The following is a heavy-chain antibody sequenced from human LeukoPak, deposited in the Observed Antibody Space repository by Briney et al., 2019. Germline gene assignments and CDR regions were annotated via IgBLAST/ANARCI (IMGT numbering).Heavy chain of an antibody. D-gene: IGHD3-3*01. Sequence: SETLSLTCTVSGGSISSYYWSWIRQPPGKGLEWIGYIYYSGSTNYNPSLKSRVTISVDTSKNQFSLKLGSVTAADTAVYYCARERFLEWLFIDYWGQGTLVTVSS. V-gene: IGHV4-59*01. CDR1: GGSISSYY. CDR3: ARERFLEWLFIDY. J-gene: IGHJ4*02. CDR2: IYYSGST.